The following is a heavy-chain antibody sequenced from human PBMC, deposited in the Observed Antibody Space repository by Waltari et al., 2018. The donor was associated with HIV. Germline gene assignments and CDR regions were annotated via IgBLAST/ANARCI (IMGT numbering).Heavy chain of an antibody. CDR3: AREPHDYGALFDY. CDR2: IYLNEGK. CDR1: GFSLSTSGVG. D-gene: IGHD4-17*01. V-gene: IGHV2-5*01. J-gene: IGHJ4*02. Sequence: QLTLKESGPALVKPTQTLTLTCTFSGFSLSTSGVGVGCIRQPPWKALGWLALIYLNEGKRYSPSLKNTLTIPKDTSKNRVVLTMTNMDPVDTATYYCAREPHDYGALFDYWGQGTLVSVSS.